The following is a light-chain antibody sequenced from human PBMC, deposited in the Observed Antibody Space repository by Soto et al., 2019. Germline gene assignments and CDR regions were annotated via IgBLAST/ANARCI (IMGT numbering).Light chain of an antibody. J-gene: IGKJ1*01. Sequence: EIVMTQSPATLSVSPGERATLSCRASQSVSSNLAWYQQKPGQAPRLLIYGASTRPTGIPARFSGSGSGTEFTLTISSLQSEDFAVYYCQHYHNWPPWTFGQGTKVEIK. CDR3: QHYHNWPPWT. CDR1: QSVSSN. CDR2: GAS. V-gene: IGKV3-15*01.